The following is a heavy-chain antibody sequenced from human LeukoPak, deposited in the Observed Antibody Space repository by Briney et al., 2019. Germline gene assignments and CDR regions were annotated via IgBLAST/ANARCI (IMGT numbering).Heavy chain of an antibody. Sequence: PGGSLRLSCAASGFSFSNFAMTWVRQAPGKGLEWVSGISYSGGSTYYADSVKGRFTISRDNSKNTLYLQMNSLRAEDTAVYYCAKDRGYCSGGSCSTEGFDYWGQGTLVTVSS. J-gene: IGHJ4*02. CDR3: AKDRGYCSGGSCSTEGFDY. CDR2: ISYSGGST. V-gene: IGHV3-23*01. CDR1: GFSFSNFA. D-gene: IGHD2-15*01.